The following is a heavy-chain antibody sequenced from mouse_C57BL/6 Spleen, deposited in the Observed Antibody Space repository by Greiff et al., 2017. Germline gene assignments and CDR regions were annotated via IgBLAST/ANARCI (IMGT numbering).Heavy chain of an antibody. D-gene: IGHD2-5*01. CDR1: GYTFTSYG. V-gene: IGHV1-81*01. J-gene: IGHJ4*01. Sequence: QVQLQQSGAELARPGASVKLSCKASGYTFTSYGISWVKQRTGQGLEWIGEIYPRSGNTYYNEKFKGKATLTADKSSSTAYMELRSLTSEDSAVYFCLYYSNYDYYAMDYWGQGTSVTGSS. CDR2: IYPRSGNT. CDR3: LYYSNYDYYAMDY.